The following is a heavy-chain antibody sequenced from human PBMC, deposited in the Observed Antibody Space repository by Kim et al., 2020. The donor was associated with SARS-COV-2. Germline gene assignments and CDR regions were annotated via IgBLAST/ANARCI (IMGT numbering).Heavy chain of an antibody. CDR2: INSDGRRT. V-gene: IGHV3-74*01. CDR3: TRGSAGSGYGWWFDP. J-gene: IGHJ5*02. CDR1: GFTLSGYW. D-gene: IGHD5-12*01. Sequence: GGSLGLSCVASGFTLSGYWMNWVRQAPGKGLVWVSRINSDGRRTNYADAVKGRFTVSRDNAKNTLYLQMNSLRAEDTAVYYCTRGSAGSGYGWWFDPWGQGALVTVS.